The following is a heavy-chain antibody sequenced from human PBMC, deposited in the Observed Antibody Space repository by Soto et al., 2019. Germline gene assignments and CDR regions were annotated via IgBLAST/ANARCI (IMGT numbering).Heavy chain of an antibody. CDR3: ALWWGVEGNYALFDY. D-gene: IGHD4-4*01. J-gene: IGHJ4*02. CDR1: GFTFSSYW. CDR2: INSDGSTT. V-gene: IGHV3-74*01. Sequence: EVQLVESGGGLVQPGGSLRLSCAASGFTFSSYWMHWVRQAPGKAPMWVSRINSDGSTTNYADSVKGRFTISRDNPKNTLCLQLNSLRGGDTAVYYCALWWGVEGNYALFDYWGQGTLVTVSS.